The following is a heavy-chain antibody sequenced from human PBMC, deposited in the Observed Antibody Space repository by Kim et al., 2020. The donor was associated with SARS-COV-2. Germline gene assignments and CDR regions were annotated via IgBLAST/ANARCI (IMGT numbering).Heavy chain of an antibody. Sequence: DSVKGRFTISRDNSKNTLYLQMNSRRAEDTAVYYCARDRYGPGFYYFDYWGQGTLVTVSS. CDR3: ARDRYGPGFYYFDY. V-gene: IGHV3-30*07. J-gene: IGHJ4*02. D-gene: IGHD5-18*01.